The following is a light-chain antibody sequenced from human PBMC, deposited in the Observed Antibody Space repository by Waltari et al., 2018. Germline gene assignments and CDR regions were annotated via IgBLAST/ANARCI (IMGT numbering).Light chain of an antibody. CDR1: SSDVGNYNL. Sequence: QSALTKPASVSGSPGQSITISCTGTSSDVGNYNLVSWYQHHPGKAPKLMIYEGTKRPSGVSNRFSGSKSGNTASLTISGLQAEDEADYYCCSFAGTSTPVFGGGTKLTVL. V-gene: IGLV2-23*01. CDR2: EGT. CDR3: CSFAGTSTPV. J-gene: IGLJ3*02.